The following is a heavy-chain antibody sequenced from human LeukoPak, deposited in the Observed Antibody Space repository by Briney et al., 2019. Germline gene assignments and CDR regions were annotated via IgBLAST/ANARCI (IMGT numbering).Heavy chain of an antibody. J-gene: IGHJ4*02. V-gene: IGHV3-7*03. CDR1: GFTFSSYW. Sequence: GGSLRLSCAASGFTFSSYWMSWVRQAPGKGLEWVANIKQDGSEKYYVDSVMGRFTISRDNAKNSLYLQMNSLTPDDTAFYYCANSRPDRYLDSWGQGTLVTVST. CDR3: ANSRPDRYLDS. D-gene: IGHD1-14*01. CDR2: IKQDGSEK.